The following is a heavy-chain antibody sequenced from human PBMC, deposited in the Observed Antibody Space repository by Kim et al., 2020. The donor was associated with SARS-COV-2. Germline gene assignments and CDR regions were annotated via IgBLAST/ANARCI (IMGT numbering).Heavy chain of an antibody. CDR1: GFTFTGYA. CDR2: IDGSDGTT. V-gene: IGHV3-23*01. Sequence: GGSLRLSCTTSGFTFTGYAMSWVRQAPGKGLEWDSSIDGSDGTTYYVDSVEGRFTISRDNSKNTLYLQMNTLRADDTAIYCCKKGGWEWIWDHWGQGTRVTVSS. CDR3: KKGGWEWIWDH. J-gene: IGHJ4*02. D-gene: IGHD1-26*01.